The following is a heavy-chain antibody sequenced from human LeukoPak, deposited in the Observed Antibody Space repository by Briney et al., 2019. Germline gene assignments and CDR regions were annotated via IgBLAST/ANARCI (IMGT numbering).Heavy chain of an antibody. V-gene: IGHV1-2*02. Sequence: GASVKVSCKASGYTFTGYYMHWVRQAPGQGLEWMGWINPNSGGTNYAQKFQGRVTMTRDTSISTAYMELSRLRSDDTAVYYCARCSSTSCLYYFDYWGQGTLVTASS. CDR1: GYTFTGYY. CDR3: ARCSSTSCLYYFDY. J-gene: IGHJ4*02. D-gene: IGHD2-2*01. CDR2: INPNSGGT.